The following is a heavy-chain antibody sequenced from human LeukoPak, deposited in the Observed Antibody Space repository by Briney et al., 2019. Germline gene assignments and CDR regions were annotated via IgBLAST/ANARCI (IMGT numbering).Heavy chain of an antibody. CDR2: ISSSSSTI. CDR3: AREGRSSNWDDWYFDL. CDR1: GFTFSSYS. Sequence: GGSLRLSCAASGFTFSSYSMNWVRQAPGKGLEWVSYISSSSSTIYYADSVKGRFTISRENAKNSLYLQMNSLSAGDTAVYYCAREGRSSNWDDWYFDLWGRGTLVTVSS. J-gene: IGHJ2*01. D-gene: IGHD1-1*01. V-gene: IGHV3-48*01.